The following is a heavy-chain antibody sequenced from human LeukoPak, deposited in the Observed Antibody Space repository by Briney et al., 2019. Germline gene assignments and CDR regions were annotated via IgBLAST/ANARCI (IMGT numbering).Heavy chain of an antibody. CDR3: ARARKTTTYYYDSSGYYPHFDY. Sequence: SETLSLTCTVSGGSISSYYWSWIRQPPGKGLEWIGYIYYSGSTNYNPSLKSRVTISVDRSKNQFSLKLSSVTAADTAVYYCARARKTTTYYYDSSGYYPHFDYWGQGTLVTVSS. CDR1: GGSISSYY. D-gene: IGHD3-22*01. J-gene: IGHJ4*02. CDR2: IYYSGST. V-gene: IGHV4-59*12.